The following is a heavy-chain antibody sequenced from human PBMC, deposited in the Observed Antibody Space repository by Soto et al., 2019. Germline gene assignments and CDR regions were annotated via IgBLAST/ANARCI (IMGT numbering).Heavy chain of an antibody. V-gene: IGHV4-30-4*02. J-gene: IGHJ6*02. Sequence: SETLSLTCTVSGGSISSGGYYWSWIRQAPGKGLEWIGYIFSSGTTYYNPSLKSRLTMSLDTSQNQFSLKLNSVTAADTAVYFCARVPSPFDFYYAMDVWGQGTTVTVSS. CDR2: IFSSGTT. CDR1: GGSISSGGYY. CDR3: ARVPSPFDFYYAMDV. D-gene: IGHD3-16*01.